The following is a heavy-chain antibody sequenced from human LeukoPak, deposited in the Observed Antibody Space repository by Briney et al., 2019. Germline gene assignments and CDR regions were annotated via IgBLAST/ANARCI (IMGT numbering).Heavy chain of an antibody. J-gene: IGHJ4*02. Sequence: GGSLRLSCAASGFTFSSYAMSWARQAPGKGLGWGSAISGSGGSTYSAGSVKGRFTISRDNSKTTLYLQMNSLRAEDTAVYYCAKRRYFDWPDYWGQGTLVTVSS. CDR2: ISGSGGST. V-gene: IGHV3-23*01. CDR3: AKRRYFDWPDY. D-gene: IGHD3-9*01. CDR1: GFTFSSYA.